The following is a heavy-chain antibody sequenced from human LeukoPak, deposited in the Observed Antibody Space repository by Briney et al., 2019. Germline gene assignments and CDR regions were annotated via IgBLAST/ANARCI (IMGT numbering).Heavy chain of an antibody. Sequence: GGSLRLSCAASGFTFSSYAISWVRQAPGKGLEWVSAISGSGGSTYYADSVKGRFTISRDNSKNTLYLQMNSLRAEDTAVYYCAETSYDYVWGSYRYNAFDIWGQGTMVTFSS. D-gene: IGHD3-16*02. V-gene: IGHV3-23*01. CDR3: AETSYDYVWGSYRYNAFDI. J-gene: IGHJ3*02. CDR1: GFTFSSYA. CDR2: ISGSGGST.